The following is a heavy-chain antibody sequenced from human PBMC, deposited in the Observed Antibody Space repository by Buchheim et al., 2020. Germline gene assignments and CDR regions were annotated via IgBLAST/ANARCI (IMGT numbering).Heavy chain of an antibody. CDR3: ARGTTVVSPGLDY. CDR2: IDWDDDK. D-gene: IGHD4-23*01. Sequence: QVTLKEAGPAPVRPTQTLTLTCTLSGFSLNTSGMRVSWIRQPPGKALEWLARIDWDDDKFYSTSLKTRLTISKDTSKNQVVITMTNMDPVDTAKYYCARGTTVVSPGLDYWGQGTL. J-gene: IGHJ4*02. V-gene: IGHV2-70*04. CDR1: GFSLNTSGMR.